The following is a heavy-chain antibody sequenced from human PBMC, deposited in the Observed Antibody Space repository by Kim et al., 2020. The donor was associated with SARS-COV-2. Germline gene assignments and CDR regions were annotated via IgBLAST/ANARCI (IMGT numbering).Heavy chain of an antibody. CDR3: ARDGHIVGGIAIPSKTGYYGMDV. D-gene: IGHD2-21*01. V-gene: IGHV1-46*01. J-gene: IGHJ6*02. CDR2: INPSGGST. CDR1: VYTFTSYY. Sequence: ASVKVSCKASVYTFTSYYMHWVRQAPGQGLEWMGIINPSGGSTSYAQKFQGRVTLTRDTSTSTVDMERRSLRSEDTAVYYCARDGHIVGGIAIPSKTGYYGMDVWCQGTTVTVSS.